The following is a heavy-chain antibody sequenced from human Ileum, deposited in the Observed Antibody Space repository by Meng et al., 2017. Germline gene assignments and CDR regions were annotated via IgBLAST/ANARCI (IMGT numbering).Heavy chain of an antibody. D-gene: IGHD3-16*01. J-gene: IGHJ4*02. CDR1: GFTFSNAW. CDR3: TTGGGQYFDY. Sequence: GGSLRLSCAASGFTFSNAWMNWVRQAPGKGLEWVGRIKSKTAGGTTDYAAPVKGRFTVSRDESKTTVYLQMNSLKTEDTAVYYCTTGGGQYFDYWGQGALVTVSS. CDR2: IKSKTAGGTT. V-gene: IGHV3-15*01.